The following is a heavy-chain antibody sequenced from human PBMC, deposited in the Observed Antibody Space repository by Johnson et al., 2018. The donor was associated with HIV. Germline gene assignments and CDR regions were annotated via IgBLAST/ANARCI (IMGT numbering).Heavy chain of an antibody. D-gene: IGHD2-15*01. CDR3: ARPPGVGSVDAFDI. V-gene: IGHV3-11*04. Sequence: QVQLVESGGGLVKPGGSLRLSCAASGFTFSNAWMSWVRQAPGKGLEWVSGISASGVTKYYSASVKGRFTISRDDSKNTLYLQMNSLRAEDTAVSYCARPPGVGSVDAFDIWGQGTMVTVSS. CDR1: GFTFSNAW. J-gene: IGHJ3*02. CDR2: ISASGVTK.